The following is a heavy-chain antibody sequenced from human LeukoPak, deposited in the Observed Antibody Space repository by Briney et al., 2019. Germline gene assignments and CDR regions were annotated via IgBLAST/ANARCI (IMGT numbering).Heavy chain of an antibody. V-gene: IGHV3-13*04. CDR2: IGTAGDT. CDR1: GFTFSSYD. CDR3: ARDLRRYCSGGSCYSGFNMYYFDY. Sequence: GGSLRLPCAASGFTFSSYDMHWVRQATGKGLEWVSAIGTAGDTYYPGSVKGRFTISRENAKNSLYLQMNSLRAGDTAVYYCARDLRRYCSGGSCYSGFNMYYFDYWGQGTLVTVSS. J-gene: IGHJ4*02. D-gene: IGHD2-15*01.